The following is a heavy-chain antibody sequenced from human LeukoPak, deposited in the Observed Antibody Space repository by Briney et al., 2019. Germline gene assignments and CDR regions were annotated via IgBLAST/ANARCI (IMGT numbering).Heavy chain of an antibody. J-gene: IGHJ4*02. CDR3: AKDRRLLRFLEWLYYFDY. D-gene: IGHD3-3*01. CDR1: GFTFSSYW. CDR2: IKQDGSEK. V-gene: IGHV3-7*03. Sequence: GGSLRLSCAASGFTFSSYWMSWVRQAPGKGLEWVANIKQDGSEKYYVDSVKGRFTISRDNSKNTLYLQMNSLRAEDTAVYYCAKDRRLLRFLEWLYYFDYWGQGTLVTVSS.